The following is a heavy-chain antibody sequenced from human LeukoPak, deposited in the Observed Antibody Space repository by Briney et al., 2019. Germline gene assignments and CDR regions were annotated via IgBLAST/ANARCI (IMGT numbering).Heavy chain of an antibody. J-gene: IGHJ4*02. V-gene: IGHV1-69*05. CDR2: IIPIFGTA. CDR1: GGTFSSYA. D-gene: IGHD5-18*01. CDR3: AILPPSREYSYGYFGSFDY. Sequence: SVKVSCKASGGTFSSYAISWVRQAPGQGLEWMGGIIPIFGTANYAQKFQGRVTITTDESTSTAYMELSSLRSEDTAVYYCAILPPSREYSYGYFGSFDYWGQGTLVTVSS.